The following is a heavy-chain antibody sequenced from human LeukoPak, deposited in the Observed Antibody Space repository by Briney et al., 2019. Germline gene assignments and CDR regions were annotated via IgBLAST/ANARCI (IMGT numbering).Heavy chain of an antibody. CDR1: GGTFSSYA. CDR3: AREGRDGYNR. V-gene: IGHV1-69*13. Sequence: GASVKVSCKASGGTFSSYAISWVRQAPGQGLEWMGGIIPIFGTASYAQKFQGRVTITADESTSTAYMELSSLRSEDTAVYYCAREGRDGYNRWGQGTLVTVSS. CDR2: IIPIFGTA. J-gene: IGHJ4*02. D-gene: IGHD5-24*01.